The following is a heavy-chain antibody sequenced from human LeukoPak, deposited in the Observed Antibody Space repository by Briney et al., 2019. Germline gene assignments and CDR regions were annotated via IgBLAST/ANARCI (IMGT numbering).Heavy chain of an antibody. J-gene: IGHJ5*02. CDR3: AREVYDILTGELNWFDP. D-gene: IGHD3-9*01. Sequence: SETLSLTCTVSGYSISSGYYWGWIRQPPGKGLEWIGSIYHSGSTYYNPSLKSRVTISVDTSKNQFSLKLSSVTAADTAVYYCAREVYDILTGELNWFDPWGQGTLVTVSS. CDR1: GYSISSGYY. CDR2: IYHSGST. V-gene: IGHV4-38-2*02.